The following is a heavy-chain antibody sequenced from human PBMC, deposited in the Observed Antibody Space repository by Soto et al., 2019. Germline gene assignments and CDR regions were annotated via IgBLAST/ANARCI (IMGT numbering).Heavy chain of an antibody. Sequence: XESLKIYCKGSGYSFTSYWIGWVRQMPGKGLEWMGIIYPGDSDTRYSPSFQGQVTISADKSISTAYLQWSSLKASDTAMYYCARGVPAAPYYYYGMDVWGQGTTVTVSS. J-gene: IGHJ6*02. CDR1: GYSFTSYW. CDR2: IYPGDSDT. CDR3: ARGVPAAPYYYYGMDV. D-gene: IGHD2-2*01. V-gene: IGHV5-51*01.